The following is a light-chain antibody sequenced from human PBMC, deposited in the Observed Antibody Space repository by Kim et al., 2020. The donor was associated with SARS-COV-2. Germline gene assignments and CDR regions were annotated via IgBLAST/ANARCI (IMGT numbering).Light chain of an antibody. CDR1: QSVFDSSNNKNY. V-gene: IGKV4-1*01. CDR3: QQYYSSPLT. Sequence: DIVMTQSPDSLTVSLGERATIHCKSSQSVFDSSNNKNYLAWYQQKPGQPPKLLMYWTSTRESGVPDRFSGSGSGTDFALTISSLQAEDVAVYYCQQYYSSPLTFGGGTKVDIK. CDR2: WTS. J-gene: IGKJ4*01.